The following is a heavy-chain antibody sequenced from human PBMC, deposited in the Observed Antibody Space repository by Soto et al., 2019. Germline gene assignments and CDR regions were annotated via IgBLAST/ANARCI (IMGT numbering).Heavy chain of an antibody. V-gene: IGHV3-48*01. CDR2: ISSSSSTI. J-gene: IGHJ6*03. CDR1: GFTFSSYS. D-gene: IGHD4-17*01. Sequence: EVQLVESGGGLVQPGGSLRLSCAASGFTFSSYSMNWVRQAPGKGLEWVSYISSSSSTIYYADSVKGRFTISRDNAKNSLYLQMNSLRAEDTAVYYCARVATVTPVYYYYYYMDVWGKGTTVTVSS. CDR3: ARVATVTPVYYYYYYMDV.